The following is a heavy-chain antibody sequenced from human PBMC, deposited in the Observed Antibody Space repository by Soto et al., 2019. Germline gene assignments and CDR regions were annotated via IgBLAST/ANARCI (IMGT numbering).Heavy chain of an antibody. Sequence: GGSLRLSCAASGFTFSSYGMHWVRQAPGKGLEWVAVISYDGRNKYYADAVKGRFTISRDNSKNTLYLQMSSLRAEDTAVYYCVKDGSSGWPYFYDMDVWGQGTTVTVSS. J-gene: IGHJ6*02. D-gene: IGHD6-19*01. CDR3: VKDGSSGWPYFYDMDV. V-gene: IGHV3-30*18. CDR1: GFTFSSYG. CDR2: ISYDGRNK.